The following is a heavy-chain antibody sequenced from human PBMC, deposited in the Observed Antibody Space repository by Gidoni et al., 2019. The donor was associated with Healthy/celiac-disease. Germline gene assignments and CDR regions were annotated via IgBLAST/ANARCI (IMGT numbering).Heavy chain of an antibody. CDR3: ASGSSGWYHNY. CDR1: GFTLSSYS. Sequence: EVQLVESGGGLVKHGGSLRLSCAASGFTLSSYSMNWVRQAPGKGLEWVSSISSSSSYIYYADSVKGRFTISRDNAKNSLYLQMNSLRAEDTAVYYCASGSSGWYHNYWGQGTLVTVSS. J-gene: IGHJ4*02. V-gene: IGHV3-21*01. CDR2: ISSSSSYI. D-gene: IGHD6-19*01.